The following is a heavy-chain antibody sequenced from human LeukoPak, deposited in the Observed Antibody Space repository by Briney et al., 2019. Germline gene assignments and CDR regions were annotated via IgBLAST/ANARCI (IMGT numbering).Heavy chain of an antibody. Sequence: PSETLSLTCAVSGGAFSGYYWSWIRQHPGKELEWIGEINHRGSTNYNPSLKSRVTISVDTSKNQFSLKLSSVTAADTAVYYCAGGSYYDFWSGYRYYFDYWGQGTLVTVST. CDR3: AGGSYYDFWSGYRYYFDY. CDR1: GGAFSGYY. V-gene: IGHV4-34*01. J-gene: IGHJ4*02. D-gene: IGHD3-3*01. CDR2: INHRGST.